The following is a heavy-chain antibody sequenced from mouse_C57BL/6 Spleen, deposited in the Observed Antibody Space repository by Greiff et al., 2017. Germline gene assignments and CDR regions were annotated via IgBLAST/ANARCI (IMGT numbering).Heavy chain of an antibody. Sequence: VHVKQSGPELVKPGASVKISCKASGYSFTDYNMNWVKQSNGTSLEWIGVINPNYGTTSYNQKFKGKATLTVDQSSSTAYVQLNSLTSEDSAVYCCARWDYDAWFAYWSRGTLVTVSA. J-gene: IGHJ3*01. D-gene: IGHD2-4*01. V-gene: IGHV1-39*01. CDR1: GYSFTDYN. CDR3: ARWDYDAWFAY. CDR2: INPNYGTT.